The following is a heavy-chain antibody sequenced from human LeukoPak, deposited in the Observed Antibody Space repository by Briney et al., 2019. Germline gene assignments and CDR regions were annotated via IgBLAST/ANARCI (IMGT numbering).Heavy chain of an antibody. CDR2: ISTTGIT. D-gene: IGHD3-22*01. J-gene: IGHJ4*02. Sequence: PETLSLTCTVSGGSISRYYGSWIRQPAGKGRGWIGRISTTGITNDNPSLKSRVTMSVDTSKSQFSLKLTSVTTADTAVYYCARDGYYYASSGYYFWGQGTLVTVSS. V-gene: IGHV4-4*07. CDR3: ARDGYYYASSGYYF. CDR1: GGSISRYY.